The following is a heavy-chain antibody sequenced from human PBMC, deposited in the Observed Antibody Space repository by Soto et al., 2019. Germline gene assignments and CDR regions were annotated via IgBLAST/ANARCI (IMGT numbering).Heavy chain of an antibody. V-gene: IGHV3-30*18. J-gene: IGHJ5*02. CDR2: ISYAGSNK. CDR3: AKTVFRFLEWLPWSVP. Sequence: GGSPRLSCAASGFTFSSFGMHWVRQAPGKGLEWVAFISYAGSNKYYADSVKGRFTISRDNSKNTLYLQMNSLRAEDTAMYYCAKTVFRFLEWLPWSVPLGHATLVTVPP. D-gene: IGHD3-3*01. CDR1: GFTFSSFG.